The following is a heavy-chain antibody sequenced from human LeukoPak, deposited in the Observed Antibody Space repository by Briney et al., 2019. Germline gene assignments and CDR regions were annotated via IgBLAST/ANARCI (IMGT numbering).Heavy chain of an antibody. CDR1: GGSINSYY. Sequence: PSETLSHTCTVSGGSINSYYWSWIRQPPGKGLEWIGYIYNSGSANYNPSLKSRVTISVDTSKNQFSLRLSSVTAADTAVYYCARESETTLGGYYYGMDVWGQGTTVTVSS. D-gene: IGHD3-16*01. CDR2: IYNSGSA. J-gene: IGHJ6*02. V-gene: IGHV4-59*01. CDR3: ARESETTLGGYYYGMDV.